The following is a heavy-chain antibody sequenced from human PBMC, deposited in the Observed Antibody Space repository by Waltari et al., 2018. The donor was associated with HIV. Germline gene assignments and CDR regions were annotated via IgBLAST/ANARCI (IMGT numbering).Heavy chain of an antibody. V-gene: IGHV4-39*01. CDR3: ARLMGRGTMIERGLDY. CDR1: GGSISSSSYY. D-gene: IGHD3-22*01. CDR2: IDYSGST. J-gene: IGHJ4*02. Sequence: QLQLQESGPGLVKPSETLSLTCTVSGGSISSSSYYWGWIRQPPGKGLEWIGRIDYSGSTYDNPSLKCRVTISVDTSKNQVSLKLSSVTAADTAVYYCARLMGRGTMIERGLDYWGQGTLVTVSS.